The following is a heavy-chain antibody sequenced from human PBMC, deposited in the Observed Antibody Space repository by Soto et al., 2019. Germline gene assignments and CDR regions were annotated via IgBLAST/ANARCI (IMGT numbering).Heavy chain of an antibody. CDR1: GASISSGTYS. CDR2: IYETEST. J-gene: IGHJ3*02. D-gene: IGHD2-8*01. Sequence: SETLSLTCTVSGASISSGTYSWSWLRQPPGKRLEWIAYIYETESTYCNPSLSRVTISLDRPNNRFSLKMTSVTAADTAVYYCARGNNGAFDIWGQGTMVTVSS. CDR3: ARGNNGAFDI. V-gene: IGHV4-30-2*01.